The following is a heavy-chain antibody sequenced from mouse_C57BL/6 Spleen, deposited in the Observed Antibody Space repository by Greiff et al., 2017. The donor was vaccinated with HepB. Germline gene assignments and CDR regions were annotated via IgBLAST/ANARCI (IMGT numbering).Heavy chain of an antibody. CDR3: TTGSSR. V-gene: IGHV14-4*01. CDR1: GFNIKDDY. J-gene: IGHJ3*02. CDR2: IDPENGDT. Sequence: EVMLVESGAELVRPGASVKLSCTASGFNIKDDYMHWVKQRPEQGLEWIGWIDPENGDTEYASKFQGKATITADTSSNTAYLQLSSLTSEDTAVYYCTTGSSRWGQGTLVTVSA. D-gene: IGHD3-2*02.